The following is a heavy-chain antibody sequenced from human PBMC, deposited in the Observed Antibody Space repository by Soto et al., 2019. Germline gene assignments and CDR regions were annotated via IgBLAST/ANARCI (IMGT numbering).Heavy chain of an antibody. J-gene: IGHJ3*02. CDR3: ARVPYGDYGIDAFDI. D-gene: IGHD4-17*01. V-gene: IGHV3-21*01. Sequence: EVQLVESGGGLVKPGGSLRLSCAASGFTFSSYSMNWVRQAPGKGLEWVSSISSSSSYIYYADSVKGRFTISRDNAKNSLYLQVTSLRAEDTAVYYCARVPYGDYGIDAFDIWGQGTMVTVSS. CDR1: GFTFSSYS. CDR2: ISSSSSYI.